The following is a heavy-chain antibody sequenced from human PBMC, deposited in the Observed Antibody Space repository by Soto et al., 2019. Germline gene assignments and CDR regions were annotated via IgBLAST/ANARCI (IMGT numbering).Heavy chain of an antibody. CDR3: AKSPLGDTLYFDY. CDR1: GFTFSSYD. Sequence: EVQLLEPGGGLVQPGGSLRLSCAASGFTFSSYDMSWVRQAPGKGLEWVSAISGSGGSTYYADSVKGRFTISRDNSKNTLYLQMSSLRSEDTAVYYCAKSPLGDTLYFDYWGQGTLVTVSS. CDR2: ISGSGGST. D-gene: IGHD2-21*01. J-gene: IGHJ4*02. V-gene: IGHV3-23*01.